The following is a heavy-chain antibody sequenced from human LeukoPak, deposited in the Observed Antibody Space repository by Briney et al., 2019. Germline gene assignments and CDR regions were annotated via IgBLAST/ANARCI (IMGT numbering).Heavy chain of an antibody. D-gene: IGHD6-13*01. CDR3: ARGQRTSWYTNFDY. Sequence: GRSLRLSCAASGFTFSSYAMHWVRQAPGKGLEWVAVISYDGSNKYYADSVKGRFTISRDNSKNTLYLQMNSLRAEDTAVYYRARGQRTSWYTNFDYWGQGTLVTVSS. V-gene: IGHV3-30-3*01. CDR1: GFTFSSYA. J-gene: IGHJ4*02. CDR2: ISYDGSNK.